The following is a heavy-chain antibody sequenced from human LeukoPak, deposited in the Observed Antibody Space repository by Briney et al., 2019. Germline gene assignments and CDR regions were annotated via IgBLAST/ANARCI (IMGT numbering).Heavy chain of an antibody. D-gene: IGHD2-2*01. V-gene: IGHV3-23*01. Sequence: GGSLRLSCAASGFTFSSYAMSWVRQAPGKGLECVSGISGSGDTTYYADSVKGRFTISRDNSKNTLYLQMNSLRAEDTALYYCAKDRSLVPAALNYWGQGTLVTVSS. CDR2: ISGSGDTT. CDR1: GFTFSSYA. CDR3: AKDRSLVPAALNY. J-gene: IGHJ4*02.